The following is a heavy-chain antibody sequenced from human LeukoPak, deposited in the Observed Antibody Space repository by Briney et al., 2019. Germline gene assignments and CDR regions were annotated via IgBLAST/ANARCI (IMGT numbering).Heavy chain of an antibody. V-gene: IGHV3-48*03. Sequence: QPGGSLRLSCAASGFTFSSYEMNWVRQAPGKGLEWVSYISSNGSTIYYADSVKGRFTISRDNAKNSLYLQMNSLRAEDTAVYYCARTPGIAAAEPPEYYFDYWGQGTLVTVSS. J-gene: IGHJ4*02. CDR3: ARTPGIAAAEPPEYYFDY. D-gene: IGHD6-13*01. CDR1: GFTFSSYE. CDR2: ISSNGSTI.